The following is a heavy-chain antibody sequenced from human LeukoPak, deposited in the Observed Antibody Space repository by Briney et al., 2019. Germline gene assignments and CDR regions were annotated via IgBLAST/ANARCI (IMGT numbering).Heavy chain of an antibody. Sequence: SETLSLTCTVSGGSTSNSFGSWIRQPAGKGLEWIGRIYTDGSTNSNPSLRSRLTMSLDTSNNQVSLKLTSVTAADTAVYFCARAPGGCGGTCAFDYWGQGILVTVSS. J-gene: IGHJ4*02. CDR2: IYTDGST. D-gene: IGHD2-15*01. CDR3: ARAPGGCGGTCAFDY. V-gene: IGHV4-4*07. CDR1: GGSTSNSF.